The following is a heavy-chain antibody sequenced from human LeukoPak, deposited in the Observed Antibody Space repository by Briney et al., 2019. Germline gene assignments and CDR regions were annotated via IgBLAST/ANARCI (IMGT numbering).Heavy chain of an antibody. J-gene: IGHJ3*02. V-gene: IGHV3-21*01. D-gene: IGHD2-2*01. CDR3: ARDKADCSSTSCPDGAFDI. CDR1: GFTFSSYS. CDR2: ISGSSSYI. Sequence: PGGSLRLSCAVSGFTFSSYSMNWVRQAPGKGLEWVSSISGSSSYIYYADSVKGRFTISRDNAKNSLYLQMNSLRAEDTAVYYCARDKADCSSTSCPDGAFDIWGQGTMVTVSS.